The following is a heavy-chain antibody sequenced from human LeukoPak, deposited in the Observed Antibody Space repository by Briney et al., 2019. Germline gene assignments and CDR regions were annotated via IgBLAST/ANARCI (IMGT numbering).Heavy chain of an antibody. CDR3: ARGSEWELLSCDY. CDR2: IYPDGNT. CDR1: GFLVSSNY. V-gene: IGHV3-53*01. Sequence: GGSLRLSCAASGFLVSSNYMSWVRQAPGKGLEWISAIYPDGNTYYAGSVKGRFTISRDKSKNTLFLQMNSLRAEDTAVYYCARGSEWELLSCDYWGQGTLVTVSS. J-gene: IGHJ4*02. D-gene: IGHD1-26*01.